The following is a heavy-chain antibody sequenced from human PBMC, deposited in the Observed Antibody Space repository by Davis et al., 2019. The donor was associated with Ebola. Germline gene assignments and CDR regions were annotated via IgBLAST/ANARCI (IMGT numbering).Heavy chain of an antibody. CDR3: ARELLWFREYYYYYYGMDV. Sequence: ASVKVSCKASGYTFTSYYMHWVRQAPGQGLEWMGIINPSGGSTSYAQKFQGRVTMTRGTSTSTVYMELSSLRSEDTAVYYCARELLWFREYYYYYYGMDVWGQGTTVTVSS. V-gene: IGHV1-46*01. CDR2: INPSGGST. J-gene: IGHJ6*02. D-gene: IGHD3-10*01. CDR1: GYTFTSYY.